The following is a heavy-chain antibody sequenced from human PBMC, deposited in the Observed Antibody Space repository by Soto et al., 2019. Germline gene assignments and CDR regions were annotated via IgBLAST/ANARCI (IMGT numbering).Heavy chain of an antibody. D-gene: IGHD6-19*01. V-gene: IGHV3-53*01. CDR3: AREEGSSGFTPFYY. J-gene: IGHJ4*02. CDR1: GFTVSSNY. Sequence: PGGSLRLSCAASGFTVSSNYMSWVRQAPGKGLEWVSVIYSDDSTYYADSVKGRFTISRDNSKNMLYLHMNSLRAEDTAVYYCAREEGSSGFTPFYYWGQGTLVTVSS. CDR2: IYSDDST.